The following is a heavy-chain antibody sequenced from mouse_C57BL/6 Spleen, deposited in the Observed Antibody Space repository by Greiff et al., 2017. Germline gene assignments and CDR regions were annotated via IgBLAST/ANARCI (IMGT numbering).Heavy chain of an antibody. CDR1: GYTFTSYW. CDR2: IHPNSGST. CDR3: ARTTVVAPYLDY. D-gene: IGHD1-1*01. V-gene: IGHV1-64*01. J-gene: IGHJ2*01. Sequence: QVQLQQPGAELVKPGASVKLSCKASGYTFTSYWMHWVKQRPGQGLEWIGMIHPNSGSTNYNEKFKSKDTLTVDKSSSTAYMQLSSLTSEDSAVXFCARTTVVAPYLDYWGQGTTVTVSS.